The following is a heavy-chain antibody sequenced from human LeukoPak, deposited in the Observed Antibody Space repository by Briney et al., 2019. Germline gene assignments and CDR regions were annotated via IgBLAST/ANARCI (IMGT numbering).Heavy chain of an antibody. D-gene: IGHD3-16*02. CDR1: GYTFTSYG. J-gene: IGHJ3*02. V-gene: IGHV1-18*01. CDR2: ISAYNGNT. CDR3: AKDIGRMITFGGVIASNAFDI. Sequence: GASVKVSCKASGYTFTSYGISWVRQAPGQGLEWMGWISAYNGNTNYAQKLQGRVTMTTDTSTSTAYMELRSLISDDTAVYYCAKDIGRMITFGGVIASNAFDIWGQGTMVTVSS.